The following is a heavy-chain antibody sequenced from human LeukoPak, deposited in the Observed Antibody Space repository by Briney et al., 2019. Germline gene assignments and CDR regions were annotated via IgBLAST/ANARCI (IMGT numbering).Heavy chain of an antibody. CDR2: INPSGGTT. Sequence: GASVKVSCKASGYTFTSYYMHWVRQAPGQGLEWMGIINPSGGTTIYAQKFQGRVTMTGDTSTSTAYMELSSLRSEDTAVYYRARRISPGWFDPWGQGTLVTVSS. D-gene: IGHD3-3*02. CDR1: GYTFTSYY. J-gene: IGHJ5*02. V-gene: IGHV1-46*01. CDR3: ARRISPGWFDP.